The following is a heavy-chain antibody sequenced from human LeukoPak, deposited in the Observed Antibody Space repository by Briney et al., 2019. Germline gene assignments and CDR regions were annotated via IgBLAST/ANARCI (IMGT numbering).Heavy chain of an antibody. J-gene: IGHJ4*02. D-gene: IGHD3-22*01. Sequence: ASVKVSCKASGGTFSGSGISWVRQSPGQGLEWMGGIIPIFVTSNFAQKFRGRVTITADESTSTAYMELTSLRSDDTAISYCARDAAIFDSRGYYFLWWGQGTLVTVSS. CDR1: GGTFSGSG. CDR2: IIPIFVTS. CDR3: ARDAAIFDSRGYYFLW. V-gene: IGHV1-69*13.